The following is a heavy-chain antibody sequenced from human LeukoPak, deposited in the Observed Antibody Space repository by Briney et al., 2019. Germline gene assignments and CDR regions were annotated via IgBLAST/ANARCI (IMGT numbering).Heavy chain of an antibody. D-gene: IGHD1-1*01. J-gene: IGHJ4*02. Sequence: SETLSLTCSVSGGSISSTNYYWGWIRQPPGKGLGWIGSIYYSGSTYYNPSLKSRVTISVDTSKNQFSLKLSSVTAADTAVYYCARGWTTYYFDYWGQGTLVTVSS. CDR1: GGSISSTNYY. CDR2: IYYSGST. V-gene: IGHV4-39*07. CDR3: ARGWTTYYFDY.